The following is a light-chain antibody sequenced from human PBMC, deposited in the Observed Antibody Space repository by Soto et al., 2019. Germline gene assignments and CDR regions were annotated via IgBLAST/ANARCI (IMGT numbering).Light chain of an antibody. V-gene: IGKV1-9*01. J-gene: IGKJ4*01. CDR2: VGS. CDR3: QQVNSYPLT. CDR1: QGISSY. Sequence: IQLTQSPASLSASVGDRVTITCRAIQGISSYVAWYQQKQGKAPKLLIYVGSALQSGVPSKFSGSGSGTDFTLTISSLQPEDSGTYYCQQVNSYPLTFGGGTKVDIK.